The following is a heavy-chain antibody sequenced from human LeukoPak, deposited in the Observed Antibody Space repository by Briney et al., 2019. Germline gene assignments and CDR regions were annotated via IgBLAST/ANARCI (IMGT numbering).Heavy chain of an antibody. CDR1: GVSFSGYY. CDR3: ARVRELGN. V-gene: IGHV4-34*01. J-gene: IGHJ4*02. CDR2: INHSGST. D-gene: IGHD1-26*01. Sequence: SETLSLTCAVYGVSFSGYYLSWIRQPPGKGLEWIGEINHSGSTNYNPSLKSRVAISVDTSKNQFSLKLSSVTAADTAVYYCARVRELGNWGQGTLVTVSS.